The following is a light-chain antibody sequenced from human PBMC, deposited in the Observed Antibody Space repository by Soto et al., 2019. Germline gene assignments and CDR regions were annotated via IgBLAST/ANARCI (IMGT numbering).Light chain of an antibody. Sequence: QSVLTQPTSVSVAPGQRVTISCTGSSSNIGAGYDVHWYQQLPETAPKLLIYGNSNRPSGVPDRFSGSKSGTSASLAITGLQAEDEADYYCQSYDSSLSARVFGGGTQLTVL. V-gene: IGLV1-40*01. J-gene: IGLJ7*01. CDR1: SSNIGAGYD. CDR2: GNS. CDR3: QSYDSSLSARV.